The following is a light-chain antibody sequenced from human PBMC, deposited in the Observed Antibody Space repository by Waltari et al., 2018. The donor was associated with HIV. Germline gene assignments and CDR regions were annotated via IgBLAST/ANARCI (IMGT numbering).Light chain of an antibody. CDR1: QDIGND. CDR2: SAS. V-gene: IGKV1-6*01. Sequence: AVQMTQSPSSLSASVGDRVTITCRASQDIGNDLGWYQHKPGEAPKLLIYSASRLHSGVPSRFSGSGSGTDFTLTISSLQPENFATYYCLQDYNYPWTFGQGTKVEI. CDR3: LQDYNYPWT. J-gene: IGKJ1*01.